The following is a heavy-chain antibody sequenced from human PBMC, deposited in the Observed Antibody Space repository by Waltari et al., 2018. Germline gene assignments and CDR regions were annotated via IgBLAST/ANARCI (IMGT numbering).Heavy chain of an antibody. CDR1: GGSISSSPW. CDR3: ARVKRQRLWFGELRDGMDV. D-gene: IGHD3-10*01. V-gene: IGHV4-4*02. CDR2: IYHSGST. J-gene: IGHJ6*02. Sequence: QVQLQESGPGLVKPSGTLSLTCAVSGGSISSSPWWSWVRQPPGKGLGWIGEIYHSGSTNYNPSLKSRVTISVDKSKNQFSLKLSSVTAADTAVYYCARVKRQRLWFGELRDGMDVWGQGTTVTVSS.